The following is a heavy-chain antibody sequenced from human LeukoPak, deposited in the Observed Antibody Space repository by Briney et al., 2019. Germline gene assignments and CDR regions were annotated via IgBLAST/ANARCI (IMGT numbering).Heavy chain of an antibody. CDR1: GGSISSYY. V-gene: IGHV4-59*01. J-gene: IGHJ6*03. CDR2: IYSSGST. D-gene: IGHD6-13*01. Sequence: SETLSLTCTVSGGSISSYYWSWIRQPPGKGLEWIGYIYSSGSTNYNPSLKSRVTISVDTSKNQFSLKLSSVTAADTAVYYCARRGNSSSRRDYYYYMDVWGKGTTVTVSS. CDR3: ARRGNSSSRRDYYYYMDV.